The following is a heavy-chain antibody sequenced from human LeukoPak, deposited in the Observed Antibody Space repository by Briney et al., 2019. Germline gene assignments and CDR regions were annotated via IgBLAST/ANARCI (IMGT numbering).Heavy chain of an antibody. J-gene: IGHJ5*02. Sequence: SETLSLTCTISGGSIISISYYWGWIRQPPGKGLEWIGSIYYTGSTYYNPSLKSRVTVSVDTSKNQFSLKLSSVTAADTAVYYCARSYYDSSGYQGSWGQGTLVTVSS. D-gene: IGHD3-22*01. V-gene: IGHV4-39*01. CDR3: ARSYYDSSGYQGS. CDR2: IYYTGST. CDR1: GGSIISISYY.